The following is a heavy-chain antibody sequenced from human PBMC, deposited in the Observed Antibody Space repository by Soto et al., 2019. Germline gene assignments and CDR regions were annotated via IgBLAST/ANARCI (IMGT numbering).Heavy chain of an antibody. CDR1: GGSISSYY. Sequence: SETLSITCTVSGGSISSYYWSWIRQPPGKGLEWIGYIYYSGSTNYNPSLKSRVTISVDTSKNQFSLKLSSVTAADTAVYYRAREGAAGLPYYYYGMDVWGQGTTVTVSS. CDR2: IYYSGST. V-gene: IGHV4-59*01. CDR3: AREGAAGLPYYYYGMDV. D-gene: IGHD6-13*01. J-gene: IGHJ6*02.